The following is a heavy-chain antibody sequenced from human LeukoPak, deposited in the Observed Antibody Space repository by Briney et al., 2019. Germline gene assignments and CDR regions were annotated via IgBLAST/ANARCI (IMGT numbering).Heavy chain of an antibody. V-gene: IGHV4-34*01. J-gene: IGHJ4*02. CDR1: GEPFSNYF. CDR3: ARGLFRIAALRY. Sequence: SETLSLTCAVHGEPFSNYFWSWIRQPPGKGLEWLGEIHHSGSINYNPSLKSRAIISLDTSKNQFSLNLSSVTAADTAIYYCARGLFRIAALRYWGQGTLVTVSS. CDR2: IHHSGSI. D-gene: IGHD6-13*01.